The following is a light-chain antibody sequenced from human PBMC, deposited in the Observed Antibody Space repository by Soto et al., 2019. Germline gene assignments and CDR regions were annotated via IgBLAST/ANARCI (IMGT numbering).Light chain of an antibody. V-gene: IGLV2-14*01. J-gene: IGLJ1*01. Sequence: QSALTQPASVSGSPGQSITISCTGTSSDVGGYNYVSWYQQHPGKAPKLMICDVSNRPSGVSNRFSGSKSGNTASLTISGLQDEDEADYYCSSYTSSSTLGVFGTGTKVTVL. CDR2: DVS. CDR3: SSYTSSSTLGV. CDR1: SSDVGGYNY.